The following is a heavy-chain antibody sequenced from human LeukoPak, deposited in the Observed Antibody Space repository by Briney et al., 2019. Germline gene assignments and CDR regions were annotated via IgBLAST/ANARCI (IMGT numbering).Heavy chain of an antibody. Sequence: ASVKVSCKASGYTFTGYYMHWVRQAPGQGLEWMGWINPNSGGTNYAQKFQGRVTMTRDTSISTAYMELSRLRSDDPAVYYCARGGLGGGVWFDPWGQGTLVTVSS. J-gene: IGHJ5*02. CDR2: INPNSGGT. D-gene: IGHD2-21*01. CDR3: ARGGLGGGVWFDP. V-gene: IGHV1-2*02. CDR1: GYTFTGYY.